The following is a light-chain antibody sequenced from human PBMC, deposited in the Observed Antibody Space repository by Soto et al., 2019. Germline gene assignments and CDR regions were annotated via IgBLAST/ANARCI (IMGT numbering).Light chain of an antibody. CDR2: DAS. V-gene: IGKV1-33*01. Sequence: DIQMTQSPSSLSASVGDRVTITCQASQDISNYLNWFQQKPGKAPKLLIYDASNLETGVPSRFSGSGSGTDFTFTINSLQPEDIATYYCQHYDSLPSFTFGPGTKVDIK. J-gene: IGKJ3*01. CDR1: QDISNY. CDR3: QHYDSLPSFT.